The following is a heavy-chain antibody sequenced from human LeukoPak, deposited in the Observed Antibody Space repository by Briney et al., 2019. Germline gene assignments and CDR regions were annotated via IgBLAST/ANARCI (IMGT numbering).Heavy chain of an antibody. CDR3: ARDPWFDYYDSSGDAFDI. V-gene: IGHV1-18*01. CDR2: ISAYNSAYNGNT. CDR1: GYTFINYG. Sequence: ASVKVSCKASGYTFINYGITWVRQAPGQGLEWMGWISAYNSAYNGNTHYAQKLQGRVTMTTDTSTNTGYMELRSLRSDDTAVYYCARDPWFDYYDSSGDAFDIWGQGTMVTVSS. J-gene: IGHJ3*02. D-gene: IGHD3-22*01.